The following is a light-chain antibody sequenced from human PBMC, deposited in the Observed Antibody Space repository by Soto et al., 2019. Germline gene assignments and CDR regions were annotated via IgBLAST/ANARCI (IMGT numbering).Light chain of an antibody. Sequence: EIVLTQSPDTLSLSPGERATLSCRASQSVNNALAWYQQKPGQAPRLPIHDASNRATGIPARFSGSGSGTDFTLTISSLEPEDYAVYYCQHRRVWPLTFGGGTKVEIK. J-gene: IGKJ4*01. V-gene: IGKV3-11*01. CDR2: DAS. CDR3: QHRRVWPLT. CDR1: QSVNNA.